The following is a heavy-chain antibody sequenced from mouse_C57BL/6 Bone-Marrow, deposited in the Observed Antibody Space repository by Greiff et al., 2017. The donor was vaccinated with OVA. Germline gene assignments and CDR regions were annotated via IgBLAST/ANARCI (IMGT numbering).Heavy chain of an antibody. J-gene: IGHJ3*01. CDR3: ARQIITTIVN. D-gene: IGHD1-1*01. CDR2: ISGGGGNT. CDR1: GFTFSSYT. V-gene: IGHV5-9*04. Sequence: EVQVVESGGGLVKPGGSLKLSCAASGFTFSSYTMSWVRQTPEKRLEWVATISGGGGNTYYPDSVKGRFTISRDNAKNTLYMQMSSLRSEDTAVYYCARQIITTIVNWGQGTLVTVSA.